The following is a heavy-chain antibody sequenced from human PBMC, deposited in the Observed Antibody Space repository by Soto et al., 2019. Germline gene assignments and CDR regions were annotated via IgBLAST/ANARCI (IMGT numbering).Heavy chain of an antibody. CDR3: ASVDYDFWSGSFRWFDP. V-gene: IGHV4-39*01. CDR2: IYYSGST. CDR1: GGSISSSGYY. D-gene: IGHD3-3*01. Sequence: PSETLSLTCTVSGGSISSSGYYWGWIRQPPGKGLEWIGSIYYSGSTYYNPSLKSRVTISVDTSKNQLSLKLSSVTAADTAVYYCASVDYDFWSGSFRWFDPWGQGTLVTVSS. J-gene: IGHJ5*02.